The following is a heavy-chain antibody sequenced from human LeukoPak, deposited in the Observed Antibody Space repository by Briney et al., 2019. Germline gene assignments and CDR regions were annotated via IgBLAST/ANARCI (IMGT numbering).Heavy chain of an antibody. D-gene: IGHD6-19*01. V-gene: IGHV3-23*01. CDR1: GFTFSSFE. J-gene: IGHJ4*02. Sequence: PGGSLRLSCAASGFTFSSFEMNWVRQAPGKGLEWVSAISDSGGRTFYANSVKGRFTISRDNSKNTLDLQMNSLRAEDTAVYYCAKEVNGWYYVDYWGQGTLVTVSS. CDR2: ISDSGGRT. CDR3: AKEVNGWYYVDY.